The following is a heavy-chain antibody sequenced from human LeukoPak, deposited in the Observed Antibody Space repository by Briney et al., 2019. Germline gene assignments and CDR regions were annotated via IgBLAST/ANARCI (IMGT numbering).Heavy chain of an antibody. CDR3: VRDHTRLGYSSIWHYFDS. D-gene: IGHD6-13*01. CDR2: ISRSSSII. Sequence: PGGSLRLSCATSGFTFSDYYTSWLRQAPGKGLEWISYISRSSSIIYYADSVKGRFTISRDNAKSSLYLQMNSLTAEDTAVYYCVRDHTRLGYSSIWHYFDSWGQGTLVSVSS. J-gene: IGHJ4*02. V-gene: IGHV3-11*01. CDR1: GFTFSDYY.